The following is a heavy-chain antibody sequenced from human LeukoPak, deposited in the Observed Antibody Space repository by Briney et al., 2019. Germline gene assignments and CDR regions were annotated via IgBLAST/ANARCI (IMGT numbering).Heavy chain of an antibody. D-gene: IGHD6-13*01. Sequence: GASVKVSCKASGGTFSSYAISWVRQAPGQGLEWMGGIIPIFGTANYAQKFQGRVTITTDESTSTAYMELSSPRSEDTAVYYCASAPTGYSSSWGQGTLVTVSS. V-gene: IGHV1-69*05. CDR2: IIPIFGTA. CDR3: ASAPTGYSSS. J-gene: IGHJ4*02. CDR1: GGTFSSYA.